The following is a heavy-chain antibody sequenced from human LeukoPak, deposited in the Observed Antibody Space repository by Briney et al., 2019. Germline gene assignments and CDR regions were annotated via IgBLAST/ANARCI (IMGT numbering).Heavy chain of an antibody. D-gene: IGHD6-13*01. V-gene: IGHV4-59*01. Sequence: SETLSLTCTVSGGSISSYYWSWIRQPPGKGLEWIGYIYYSGSTNYNPSLKSRVTISVDTSKNQFSLKLSSVPAADTAVYYCARAAAGLYYYYYMDVWGKGTTVTVSS. J-gene: IGHJ6*03. CDR1: GGSISSYY. CDR3: ARAAAGLYYYYYMDV. CDR2: IYYSGST.